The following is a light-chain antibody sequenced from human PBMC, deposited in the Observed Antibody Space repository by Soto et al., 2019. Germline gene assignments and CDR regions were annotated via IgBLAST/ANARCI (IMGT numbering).Light chain of an antibody. CDR3: QSYDTSPV. V-gene: IGLV1-47*02. CDR2: DDN. Sequence: QSVLTQPPSASGTPGQRVTISCSGSSSNIGSNYVYWYQQLPGTAPKLLVFDDNQRPSGVPDRFSDSKSGTSASLAITGLRAEDEAYYFCQSYDTSPVFGGGTKLTVL. CDR1: SSNIGSNY. J-gene: IGLJ2*01.